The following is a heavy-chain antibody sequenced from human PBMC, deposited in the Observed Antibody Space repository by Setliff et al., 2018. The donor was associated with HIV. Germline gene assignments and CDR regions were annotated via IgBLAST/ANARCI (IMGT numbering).Heavy chain of an antibody. CDR2: FDPQDGKT. Sequence: ASVKVSCKISGYTLTEVSMHWVRQAPGKGLEWMGYFDPQDGKTVHAQKFQGRVTMTEDTSTDTAYMELSGLRSEDTAVYYCARGAGNPHWYYDTWSGPSSGYFQHWGQGTLVTVSS. CDR1: GYTLTEVS. D-gene: IGHD3-3*01. V-gene: IGHV1-24*01. CDR3: ARGAGNPHWYYDTWSGPSSGYFQH. J-gene: IGHJ1*01.